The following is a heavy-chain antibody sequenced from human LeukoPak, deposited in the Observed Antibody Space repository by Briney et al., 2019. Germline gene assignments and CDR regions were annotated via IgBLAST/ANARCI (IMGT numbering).Heavy chain of an antibody. Sequence: GGSLRLSCTASGFTFSDYAMSWFRQAPGKGLEWVAFIRNSGYGGTAEYAASVKGRFTISRDDSKTIAYLQMNSLKTEDTAVYYCTREKRYFDWFQADYWGQGTLVTVSS. CDR1: GFTFSDYA. CDR2: IRNSGYGGTA. CDR3: TREKRYFDWFQADY. D-gene: IGHD3-9*01. V-gene: IGHV3-49*03. J-gene: IGHJ4*02.